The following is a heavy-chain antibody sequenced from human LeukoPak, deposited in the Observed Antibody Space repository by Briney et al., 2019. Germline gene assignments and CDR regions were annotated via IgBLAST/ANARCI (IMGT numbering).Heavy chain of an antibody. V-gene: IGHV4-4*07. Sequence: PSETLSLTCTVSGGSISSYYWSWIRQPAGKGLEWIGRIYSSGSTNYNPSLKSRVTMSVDTSKNQFSLKLSSVTAADTAMYYCARRIDGSYSPSTYYFDYWGQGTLVTVSS. D-gene: IGHD1-26*01. CDR2: IYSSGST. CDR3: ARRIDGSYSPSTYYFDY. CDR1: GGSISSYY. J-gene: IGHJ4*02.